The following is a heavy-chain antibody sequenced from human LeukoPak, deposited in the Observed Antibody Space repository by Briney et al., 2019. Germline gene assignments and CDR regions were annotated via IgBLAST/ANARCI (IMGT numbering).Heavy chain of an antibody. D-gene: IGHD6-19*01. J-gene: IGHJ4*02. Sequence: GGSLRLSCAASGFTFSSYSMNWVRQAPGKGLEWVSSISSSSSYIYYADSVKGRFTISRDNAKNSLYLQMNSLRAEDTAVYYCARDKHSGGWYAGGYWGQGTLVTVSS. V-gene: IGHV3-21*01. CDR1: GFTFSSYS. CDR3: ARDKHSGGWYAGGY. CDR2: ISSSSSYI.